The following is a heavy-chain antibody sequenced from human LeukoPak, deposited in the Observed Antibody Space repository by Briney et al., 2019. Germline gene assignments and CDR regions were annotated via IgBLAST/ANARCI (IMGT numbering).Heavy chain of an antibody. CDR1: GFTFSTYW. J-gene: IGHJ4*02. CDR3: ARMYYYGSEYFDY. CDR2: INTDGSRT. Sequence: GGSLRLSCAASGFTFSTYWMHWVRQAPGKGLVWVSRINTDGSRTTYADSVKGRFTISRDNAKNTLYLQVNSLRAEDTALYYCARMYYYGSEYFDYWGQGTLVTVSS. V-gene: IGHV3-74*01. D-gene: IGHD3-10*01.